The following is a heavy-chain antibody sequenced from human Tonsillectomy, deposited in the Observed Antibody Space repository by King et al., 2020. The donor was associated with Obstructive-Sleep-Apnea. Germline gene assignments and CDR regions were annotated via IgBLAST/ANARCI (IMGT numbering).Heavy chain of an antibody. V-gene: IGHV5-10-1*01. CDR1: GYSFTSYW. CDR3: ARLPPRGYYTGWDYYYYGMDV. Sequence: QLVQSGAEVKKPGESLRISCKGSGYSFTSYWISWVRQMPGKGLEWMGRIDPSDSYTNYSPSFQGHVTISADKSISTAYLQWSSLKASDTAMYYCARLPPRGYYTGWDYYYYGMDVWGQGTTVTAPS. CDR2: IDPSDSYT. J-gene: IGHJ6*02. D-gene: IGHD3-3*01.